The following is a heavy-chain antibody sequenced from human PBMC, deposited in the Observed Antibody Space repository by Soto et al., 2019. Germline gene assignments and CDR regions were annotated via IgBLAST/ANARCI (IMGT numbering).Heavy chain of an antibody. D-gene: IGHD2-15*01. Sequence: ASVKVSCKASGYTFTSYYMHWVRQAPGQGLEWTGIINPSGGSTSYAQKFQGRVTMTRDTSTSTVYMELSSLRSEDTAVYYCASVPRYCSGGSCYSFDYWGQGTLVTVSS. CDR2: INPSGGST. J-gene: IGHJ4*02. V-gene: IGHV1-46*03. CDR3: ASVPRYCSGGSCYSFDY. CDR1: GYTFTSYY.